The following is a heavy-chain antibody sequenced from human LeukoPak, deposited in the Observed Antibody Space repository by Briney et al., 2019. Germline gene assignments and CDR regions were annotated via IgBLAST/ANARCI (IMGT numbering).Heavy chain of an antibody. Sequence: GGSLRLSCAASGFTFSSYGMHWVRQAPGKGLEWVAVISYDGSNKYYADSVKGRFTISRDNAKNSLYLQMNSLRAEDTAVYYCASGVKVYSSSPDAFDIWGQGTMVTVSS. CDR3: ASGVKVYSSSPDAFDI. CDR1: GFTFSSYG. CDR2: ISYDGSNK. D-gene: IGHD6-6*01. V-gene: IGHV3-30*03. J-gene: IGHJ3*02.